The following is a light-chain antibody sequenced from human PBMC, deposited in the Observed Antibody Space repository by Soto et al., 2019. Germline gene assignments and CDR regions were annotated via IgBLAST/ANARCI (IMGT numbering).Light chain of an antibody. V-gene: IGKV1-39*01. J-gene: IGKJ1*01. CDR2: TAS. CDR1: QSISSY. CDR3: QQNYNTPWT. Sequence: IQMTQSPSSLSASVVDRVTITCRASQSISSYLNWYQQKAGTAPKLLIYTASSLQSGVPSRFSGSGSGTDFTLTISSLQPEDFATYYCQQNYNTPWTFGQGTKVDI.